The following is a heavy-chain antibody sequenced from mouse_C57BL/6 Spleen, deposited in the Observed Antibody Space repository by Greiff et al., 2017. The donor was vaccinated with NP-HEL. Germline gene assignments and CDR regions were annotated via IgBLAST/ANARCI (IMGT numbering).Heavy chain of an antibody. D-gene: IGHD1-1*01. V-gene: IGHV5-9*01. J-gene: IGHJ1*03. Sequence: EVKLVESGGGLVKPGGSLKLSCAASGFTFSSYTMSWVRQTPEKRLEWVATISGGGGNTYYPDSVKGRFTISRDNAKNTLYLQMSSLRSEDTALYYCARGYYGSSYWYFDVWGTGTTVTVSS. CDR1: GFTFSSYT. CDR3: ARGYYGSSYWYFDV. CDR2: ISGGGGNT.